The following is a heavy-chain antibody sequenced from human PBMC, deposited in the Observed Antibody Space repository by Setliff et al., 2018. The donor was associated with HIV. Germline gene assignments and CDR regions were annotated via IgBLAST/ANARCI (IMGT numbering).Heavy chain of an antibody. D-gene: IGHD2-21*02. CDR2: IISIFGTE. CDR1: GGTFRGYA. V-gene: IGHV1-69*13. CDR3: TRDQGEVTRACWH. Sequence: SVKVSCKASGGTFRGYAISWVRQAPGQGLEWMGGIISIFGTENYAQKFQGRVTITEDESTNTAYMELSSLTSDDTAVYYCTRDQGEVTRACWHWGQGTLVTVSS. J-gene: IGHJ1*01.